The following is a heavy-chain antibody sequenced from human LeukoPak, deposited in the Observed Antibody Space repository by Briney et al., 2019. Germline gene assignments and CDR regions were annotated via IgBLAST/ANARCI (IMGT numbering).Heavy chain of an antibody. V-gene: IGHV3-23*01. D-gene: IGHD2-15*01. J-gene: IGHJ4*02. CDR3: AKQGHNGGSYYSPTEY. Sequence: GGSLRLSCAASGFTFSSYAMSWVRQAPGKGLEWVSSIGGSGDNTYYADSVKGRFTISRDNSTNTLYLQMNSLRAEDAAVYFCAKQGHNGGSYYSPTEYWGQGTLVTVSS. CDR1: GFTFSSYA. CDR2: IGGSGDNT.